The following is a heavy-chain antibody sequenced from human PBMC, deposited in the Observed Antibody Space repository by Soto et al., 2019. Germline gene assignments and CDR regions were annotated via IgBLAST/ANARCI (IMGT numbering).Heavy chain of an antibody. D-gene: IGHD3-10*01. J-gene: IGHJ6*02. CDR3: AKGSVRGVIGAYGMDV. V-gene: IGHV3-33*06. CDR1: GFTFSSYG. Sequence: PGGSLRLSCAASGFTFSSYGMHWVRQAPGKGLEWVAVIWCDGGNKYYADSVKGRFTISRDNSKNTLYLQMNSLRAEDTAVYYCAKGSVRGVIGAYGMDVWGQGTTVTVSS. CDR2: IWCDGGNK.